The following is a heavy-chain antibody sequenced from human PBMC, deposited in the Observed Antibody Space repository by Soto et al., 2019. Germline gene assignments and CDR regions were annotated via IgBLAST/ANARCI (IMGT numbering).Heavy chain of an antibody. V-gene: IGHV1-18*04. CDR1: GYTFTSYG. J-gene: IGHJ6*02. CDR3: ARDPPMNLEWSLFPYYYGMDV. D-gene: IGHD3-3*01. CDR2: ISAYNGNT. Sequence: ASVKVSCKASGYTFTSYGISWVRQAPGQGLEWMGWISAYNGNTNYAQKLQGRVTMTTDTSTSTAYMELRSLRSDDTAVYYCARDPPMNLEWSLFPYYYGMDVWGQGTTVTVSS.